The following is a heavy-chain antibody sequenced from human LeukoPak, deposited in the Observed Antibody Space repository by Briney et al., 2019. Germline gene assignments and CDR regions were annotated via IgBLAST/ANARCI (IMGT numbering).Heavy chain of an antibody. CDR2: INSDGSST. CDR1: GFTFSSYW. CDR3: AKDRYSGKYYFDY. D-gene: IGHD5-12*01. V-gene: IGHV3-74*01. J-gene: IGHJ4*02. Sequence: GGSLRLSCAASGFTFSSYWMHWVRQAPGKGLVWVSRINSDGSSTTYADSVKGRFTISRDNAKNTLYLQMNSLRAEDTAVYYCAKDRYSGKYYFDYWGQGTLVTVSS.